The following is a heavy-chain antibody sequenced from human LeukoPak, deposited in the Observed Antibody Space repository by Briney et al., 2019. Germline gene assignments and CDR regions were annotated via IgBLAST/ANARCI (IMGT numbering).Heavy chain of an antibody. CDR2: IYDSGST. CDR3: ARGKGASHNIDY. J-gene: IGHJ4*02. CDR1: GGSIRSSYYY. V-gene: IGHV4-39*01. D-gene: IGHD1-1*01. Sequence: SETLSLTCTVSGGSIRSSYYYWGWIRQPPGKGLEWIGSIYDSGSTYYNPSLKSRVTISVDTSKNQFSLKLNSVTAADTAVYYCARGKGASHNIDYWGQGTLVTVSS.